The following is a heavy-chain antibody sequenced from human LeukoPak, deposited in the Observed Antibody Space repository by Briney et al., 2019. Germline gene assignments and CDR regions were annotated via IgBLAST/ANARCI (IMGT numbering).Heavy chain of an antibody. Sequence: ASVKVSSKASGGTFSSYAISWVRQAPGQGLEWMGGIIPIFGTANYAQKFQGRVTITTDESTSTAYMELSSLRSEDRAVYYCARDVRSSSYGEFDYWGQGTLVTVCS. V-gene: IGHV1-69*05. J-gene: IGHJ4*02. CDR3: ARDVRSSSYGEFDY. CDR1: GGTFSSYA. CDR2: IIPIFGTA. D-gene: IGHD6-6*01.